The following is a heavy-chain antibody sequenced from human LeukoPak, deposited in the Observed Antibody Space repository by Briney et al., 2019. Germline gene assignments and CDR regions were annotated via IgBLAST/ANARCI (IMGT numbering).Heavy chain of an antibody. CDR1: GFTFSSYS. J-gene: IGHJ3*02. D-gene: IGHD3-22*01. V-gene: IGHV3-21*01. CDR2: ISSSSSYI. Sequence: PGGSLRLXCAASGFTFSSYSMNWVRQAPGKGLEWVSSISSSSSYIYYADSVKGRFTISRDNAKNSLYLQMNSLRAEDTAVYYCARDQPGYYYDSSGYRVGDAFDIWGQGTMVTVSS. CDR3: ARDQPGYYYDSSGYRVGDAFDI.